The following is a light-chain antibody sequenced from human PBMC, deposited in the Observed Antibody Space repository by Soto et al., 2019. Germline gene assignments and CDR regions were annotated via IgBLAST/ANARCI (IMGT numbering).Light chain of an antibody. J-gene: IGKJ4*01. CDR2: KAS. Sequence: DIQMTQSPSTLSASVGDRVTITCRASQSISSWLAWYQQKPGKAPKLLIYKASSLESGVPSRFSGSGSGTEFTLTISSLQPDDFATFYCQQYDSFPLTFGGGTKVEIK. CDR1: QSISSW. V-gene: IGKV1-5*03. CDR3: QQYDSFPLT.